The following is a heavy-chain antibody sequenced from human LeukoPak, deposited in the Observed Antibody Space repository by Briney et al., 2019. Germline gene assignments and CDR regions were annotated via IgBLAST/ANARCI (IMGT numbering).Heavy chain of an antibody. V-gene: IGHV1-18*04. J-gene: IGHJ3*02. D-gene: IGHD1-26*01. Sequence: ASVKVSCKASGYTFTGYYMHWVRQAPGQGLEWMGWISVYNGHTNYAQKLQGRATMTTDTSTSTAYMELRGLRSDDTAVYYCARGGRWELPRPYAFDIWGQGTVVTVSS. CDR1: GYTFTGYY. CDR3: ARGGRWELPRPYAFDI. CDR2: ISVYNGHT.